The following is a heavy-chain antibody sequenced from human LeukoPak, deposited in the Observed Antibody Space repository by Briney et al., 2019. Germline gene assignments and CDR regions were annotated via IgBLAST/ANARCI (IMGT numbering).Heavy chain of an antibody. D-gene: IGHD4-23*01. V-gene: IGHV3-11*01. Sequence: GGSLKLSCAASGFTFSDYYMSWIRQAPGKGLEWVSYISGSGSTVYYAASVRGRFTISRDNAKNSLFLQMNSLRDEGTAVYYCARDRGNSDPGDWFDSWGQGTLVTVSS. CDR1: GFTFSDYY. CDR2: ISGSGSTV. J-gene: IGHJ5*01. CDR3: ARDRGNSDPGDWFDS.